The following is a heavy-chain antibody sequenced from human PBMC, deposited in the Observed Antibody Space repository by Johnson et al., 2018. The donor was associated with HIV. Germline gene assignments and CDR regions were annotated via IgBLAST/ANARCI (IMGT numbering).Heavy chain of an antibody. J-gene: IGHJ3*02. D-gene: IGHD3-10*01. CDR1: GFTFDEYG. CDR3: VRDRGTMLLDGAFDI. Sequence: VQLVESGGGVVRPGGSLRLSCAASGFTFDEYGMSWVRQAPGKGLEWVSGINWTGGSTGYADSVKGRFTISRDNSKNTLYLQMNSLRAEDTAVYYCVRDRGTMLLDGAFDIWGQGTMVTVSS. CDR2: INWTGGST. V-gene: IGHV3-20*04.